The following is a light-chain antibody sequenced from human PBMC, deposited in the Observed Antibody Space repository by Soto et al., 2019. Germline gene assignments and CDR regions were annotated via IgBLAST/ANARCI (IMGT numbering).Light chain of an antibody. CDR3: QKRSNWPLT. CDR1: QSVSSY. J-gene: IGKJ4*01. CDR2: DAS. V-gene: IGKV3-11*01. Sequence: EIVLTQSPATLSLSPGERATLSCRASQSVSSYLAWYQKKPGQAPRLLIYDASNRATGIPARFSGSGSGTDFPLNISSLEPEDFAVYYCQKRSNWPLTFGGGTKVEIK.